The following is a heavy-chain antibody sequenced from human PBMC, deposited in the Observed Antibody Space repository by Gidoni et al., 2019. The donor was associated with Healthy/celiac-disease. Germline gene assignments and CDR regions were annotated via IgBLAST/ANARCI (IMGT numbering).Heavy chain of an antibody. CDR2: IRSKAYGGTT. CDR3: TADSGYYAYYFDY. J-gene: IGHJ4*02. Sequence: EVQLVESGGGLVKPGRSLRLSCTASGFTFGDYAMSWFRQAPGKGLEWVGFIRSKAYGGTTEYAASVKGRFTISRDDSKSIAYLQMNSLKTEDTAVYYCTADSGYYAYYFDYWGQGTLVTVSS. CDR1: GFTFGDYA. D-gene: IGHD3-22*01. V-gene: IGHV3-49*05.